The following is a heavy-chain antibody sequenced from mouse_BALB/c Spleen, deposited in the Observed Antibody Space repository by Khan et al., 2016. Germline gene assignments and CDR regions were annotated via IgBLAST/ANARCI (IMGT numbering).Heavy chain of an antibody. D-gene: IGHD2-4*01. Sequence: EVELVESGGGLVKPGGSLKLSCAASGFTFSDYYMYWVRQTPEKRLEWVGNISDGGSYTYYPDSVKGRFTISRDNAKNNLYLQMSSLKSEDTARYYCAREGLRRGCAYWGQGTLVTVSA. V-gene: IGHV5-4*02. CDR3: AREGLRRGCAY. J-gene: IGHJ3*01. CDR1: GFTFSDYY. CDR2: ISDGGSYT.